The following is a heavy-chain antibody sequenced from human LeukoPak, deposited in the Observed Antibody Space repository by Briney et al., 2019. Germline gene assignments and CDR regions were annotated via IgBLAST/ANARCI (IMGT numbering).Heavy chain of an antibody. J-gene: IGHJ4*02. CDR2: MNPNSGNT. Sequence: ASVKVSCKASGYTVTSYDINWVRQATGQGLEWMGWMNPNSGNTGYAQKFQGRVTMTRNTSISTAYMELSSLRSEDTAVYYCARETGRYYYDSSGSFDYWGLGTLVTVSS. D-gene: IGHD3-22*01. CDR3: ARETGRYYYDSSGSFDY. CDR1: GYTVTSYD. V-gene: IGHV1-8*01.